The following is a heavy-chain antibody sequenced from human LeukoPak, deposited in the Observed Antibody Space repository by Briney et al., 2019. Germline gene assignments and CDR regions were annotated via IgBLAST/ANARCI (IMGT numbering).Heavy chain of an antibody. J-gene: IGHJ4*02. CDR3: ASVVVITTREVGYFDF. D-gene: IGHD3-22*01. Sequence: PGGSLRLSCLASGFTFSSYVMNWVRQTPGKGLEWVSSISVSGGSTFYAGSVKGRFTISRDNSKNTLYLQMNSLRAEDTAVYYCASVVVITTREVGYFDFWGQGTLVTVSS. V-gene: IGHV3-23*01. CDR1: GFTFSSYV. CDR2: ISVSGGST.